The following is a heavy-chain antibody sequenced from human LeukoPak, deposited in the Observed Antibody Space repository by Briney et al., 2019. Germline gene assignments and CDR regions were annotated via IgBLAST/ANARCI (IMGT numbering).Heavy chain of an antibody. D-gene: IGHD3-22*01. Sequence: PSETLSLTCTVSGGSISSYYWSWIRQPPGKGLEWIGYIYYSGSTNYNPSLKSRVTISVDTSKIQFSLKLSSVTAADTAVYYCARAGYDSSGYYPFFYWGQGTLVTVSS. J-gene: IGHJ4*02. CDR2: IYYSGST. CDR1: GGSISSYY. CDR3: ARAGYDSSGYYPFFY. V-gene: IGHV4-59*01.